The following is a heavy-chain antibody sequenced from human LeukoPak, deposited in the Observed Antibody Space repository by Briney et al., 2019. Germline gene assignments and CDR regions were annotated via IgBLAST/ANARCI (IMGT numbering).Heavy chain of an antibody. D-gene: IGHD2-2*01. CDR2: INHSGST. Sequence: AGGSLRLSCAASGFTFSSYSMNWVRQAPGKGLEWIGEINHSGSTNYNPSLKSRVTISVDTSKNQFSLKLSSVTAADTAVYYCASTRPGTVVVPAAIRSFYYWGQGTLVTVSS. V-gene: IGHV4-34*01. CDR1: GFTFSSYS. CDR3: ASTRPGTVVVPAAIRSFYY. J-gene: IGHJ4*02.